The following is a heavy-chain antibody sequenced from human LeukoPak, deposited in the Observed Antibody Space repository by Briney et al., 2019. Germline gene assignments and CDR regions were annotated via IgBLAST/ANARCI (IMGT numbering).Heavy chain of an antibody. V-gene: IGHV4-38-2*02. CDR1: GYSISSGYY. CDR2: IYHSGST. CDR3: ARELYGGLDY. Sequence: SETVSLTCTVSGYSISSGYYWGWIRQPPGKGLEWIGSIYHSGSTYYNPSLKSRVTISVDTSKNQFSLKLSSVTAADTAVYYCARELYGGLDYWGQGTLVTVSS. D-gene: IGHD4-23*01. J-gene: IGHJ4*02.